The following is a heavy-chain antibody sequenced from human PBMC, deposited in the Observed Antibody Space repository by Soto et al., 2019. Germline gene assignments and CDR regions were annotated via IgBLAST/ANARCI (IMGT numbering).Heavy chain of an antibody. J-gene: IGHJ4*02. Sequence: EVQLVESGGGLVQPGGSLRLSCAASGFTFSSYWMSWVRQAPGKGLEWVANIKQGGSAEYYVGSVKGRFTISRGNAQNTMYLQMPSLRAEETAVDYCLRIEFSCTEDHWGQGTLVTVSS. D-gene: IGHD2-2*01. CDR2: IKQGGSAE. CDR3: LRIEFSCTEDH. CDR1: GFTFSSYW. V-gene: IGHV3-7*01.